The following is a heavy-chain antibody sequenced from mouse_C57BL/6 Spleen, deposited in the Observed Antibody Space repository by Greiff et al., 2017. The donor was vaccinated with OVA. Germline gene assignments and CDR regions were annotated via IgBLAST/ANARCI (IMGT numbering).Heavy chain of an antibody. V-gene: IGHV5-17*01. CDR3: ARKYYGSSYDWYFDV. D-gene: IGHD1-1*01. Sequence: EVKLMESGGGLVKPGGSLKLSCAASGFTFSDYGMHWVRQAPEKGLEWVAYISSGSSTLYYADTVKGRFTISRDNATNTLFLQMTSLRSEHTAMYYCARKYYGSSYDWYFDVWGTGTTVTVSS. J-gene: IGHJ1*03. CDR2: ISSGSSTL. CDR1: GFTFSDYG.